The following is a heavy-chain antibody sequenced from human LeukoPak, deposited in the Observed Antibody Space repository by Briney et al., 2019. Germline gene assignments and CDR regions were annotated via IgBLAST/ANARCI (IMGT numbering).Heavy chain of an antibody. D-gene: IGHD3-10*01. J-gene: IGHJ5*02. CDR2: IYTSGST. V-gene: IGHV4-4*07. CDR1: GFTFTTYW. CDR3: ARDSADRASDNWFDP. Sequence: GSLRLSCAASGFTFTTYWMTWVRQAPGKGLEWIGRIYTSGSTNYNPSLKSRVTMSVDTSKNQFSLKLSSVTAADTAVYYCARDSADRASDNWFDPWGQGTLVTVSS.